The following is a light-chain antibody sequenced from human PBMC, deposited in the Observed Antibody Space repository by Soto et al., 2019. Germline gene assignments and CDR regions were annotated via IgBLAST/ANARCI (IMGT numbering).Light chain of an antibody. CDR1: SRDVGGYNY. Sequence: QSALTQPASVSGSPGPSITISCTGTSRDVGGYNYVSWYQQHPGKAPKLMLYEVSNRPSGVSNRFSGSKSGNTASLTLSGLQAEDEADYYCSSYTSSTTYVFGTGTKLTVL. CDR2: EVS. CDR3: SSYTSSTTYV. J-gene: IGLJ1*01. V-gene: IGLV2-14*01.